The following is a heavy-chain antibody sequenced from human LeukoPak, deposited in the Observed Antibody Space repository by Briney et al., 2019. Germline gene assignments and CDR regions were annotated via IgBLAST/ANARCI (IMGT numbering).Heavy chain of an antibody. V-gene: IGHV3-33*06. CDR1: GFTFSSYG. J-gene: IGHJ4*02. D-gene: IGHD2-2*01. Sequence: PGGSLRLSCAASGFTFSSYGMHWVRQAPGKGLEWVAVIWYDGSNKYYADSVKGRFTISRDNSKNTLYLQMNSLRAEDTAVYYCAKSSGVVVVPAATVPFFDYWGQGTLVTVSS. CDR2: IWYDGSNK. CDR3: AKSSGVVVVPAATVPFFDY.